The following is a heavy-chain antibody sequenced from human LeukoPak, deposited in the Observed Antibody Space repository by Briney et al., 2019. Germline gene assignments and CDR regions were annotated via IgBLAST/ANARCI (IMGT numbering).Heavy chain of an antibody. J-gene: IGHJ6*03. CDR2: IIPIFGTA. V-gene: IGHV1-69*01. CDR3: ARDSSKHRNYYYYYYMDV. Sequence: SVKVSCKASGVTFSSYVISWVRQAPGQGLEWMGGIIPIFGTANYTQKLQGRVTITADESTSTAYMELSSLRSDDTAVYYCARDSSKHRNYYYYYYMDVWGKGTTVTVSS. CDR1: GVTFSSYV. D-gene: IGHD6-13*01.